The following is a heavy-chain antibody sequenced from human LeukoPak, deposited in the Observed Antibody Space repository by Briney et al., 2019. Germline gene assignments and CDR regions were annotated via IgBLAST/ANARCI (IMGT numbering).Heavy chain of an antibody. Sequence: GGSLRLSCATSGFTFSHYGMHWVPQAPGKGLEWVAVIWSDGTNTYYGDPVKGRFTISRDNFQRTVYLQMTSLRAEDTAVYYCAKDAQRGFDYSNSLDKWGQGTLVTVSS. V-gene: IGHV3-33*06. CDR2: IWSDGTNT. D-gene: IGHD4-11*01. CDR1: GFTFSHYG. CDR3: AKDAQRGFDYSNSLDK. J-gene: IGHJ4*02.